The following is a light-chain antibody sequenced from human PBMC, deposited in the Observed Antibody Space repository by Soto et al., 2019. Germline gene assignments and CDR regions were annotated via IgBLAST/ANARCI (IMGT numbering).Light chain of an antibody. V-gene: IGKV3-20*01. CDR1: QSVSSTY. J-gene: IGKJ1*01. CDR2: GAS. CDR3: HHFGSLPET. Sequence: EIVLTQSPGTLPLSPGERATLSCRASQSVSSTYLAWYQQKPGQPPRLLIYGASSRATGIPDRFSGGGSGTDFTLAISGLEPEDFAVYYCHHFGSLPETFGQGTNVE.